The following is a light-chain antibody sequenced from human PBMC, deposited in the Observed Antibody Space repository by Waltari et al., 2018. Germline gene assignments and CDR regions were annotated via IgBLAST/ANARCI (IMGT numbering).Light chain of an antibody. V-gene: IGKV1-39*01. CDR2: GAS. J-gene: IGKJ4*01. Sequence: DIQMTQSPSSLSASVGDRVTITCRASQTISTYLNWYQQKPGEAPKLLIYGASSLLSGVPTRFSGSGSLTYFTLTISRLQPEDSSTYYCQQGYNTPSTFGGGTNVEIK. CDR3: QQGYNTPST. CDR1: QTISTY.